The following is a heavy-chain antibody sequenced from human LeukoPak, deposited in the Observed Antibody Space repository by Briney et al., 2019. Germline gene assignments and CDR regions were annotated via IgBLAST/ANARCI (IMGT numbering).Heavy chain of an antibody. CDR2: ISYDGSNK. Sequence: GGSLRLSCAASGFTFSSYAMHWVRQAPGKGLEWVAVISYDGSNKYYADSVKGRFTISRDNSKNTLYLQMNSLRAEDTAVYYCARDAGATVTTNVDYWGQGTLVTVSS. J-gene: IGHJ4*02. CDR3: ARDAGATVTTNVDY. D-gene: IGHD4-17*01. CDR1: GFTFSSYA. V-gene: IGHV3-30*04.